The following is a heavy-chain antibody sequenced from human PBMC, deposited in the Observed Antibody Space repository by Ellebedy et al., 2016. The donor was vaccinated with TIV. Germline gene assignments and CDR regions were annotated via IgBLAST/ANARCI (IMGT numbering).Heavy chain of an antibody. Sequence: MPSETLSLTCTVSGGSVSSGSYYWSWIRQPPGKGLEWIGYIYYSGSTNYNPSLKSRVTISVDTSKNQFSLKLSSVTAADTAVYYCARDEHRSSGSYYPRRYYYYGMDVWGQGTTVTVSS. CDR1: GGSVSSGSYY. D-gene: IGHD3-10*01. V-gene: IGHV4-61*01. CDR2: IYYSGST. J-gene: IGHJ6*02. CDR3: ARDEHRSSGSYYPRRYYYYGMDV.